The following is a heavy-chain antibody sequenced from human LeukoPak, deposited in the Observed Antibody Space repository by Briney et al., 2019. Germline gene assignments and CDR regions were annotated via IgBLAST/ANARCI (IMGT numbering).Heavy chain of an antibody. V-gene: IGHV3-7*03. CDR3: ARGRVDDY. Sequence: GGSLRLSCAASGFTFSNFWMTWVRQAPEEGLEWVANIKQEGSEKYYVDSVKGRFTISRENAKNSLYLQMNSLRAEDTAVYYCARGRVDDYWGQGTLVTVSS. CDR2: IKQEGSEK. J-gene: IGHJ4*02. CDR1: GFTFSNFW.